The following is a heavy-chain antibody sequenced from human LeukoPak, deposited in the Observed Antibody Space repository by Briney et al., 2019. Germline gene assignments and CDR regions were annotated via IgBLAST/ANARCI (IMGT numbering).Heavy chain of an antibody. V-gene: IGHV1-18*01. D-gene: IGHD6-19*01. J-gene: IGHJ4*02. CDR3: ARARRGTVAGPIRGDFDY. CDR2: ISAYSGNT. CDR1: GYTFTSYG. Sequence: ASVKVSCKASGYTFTSYGISWVRQAPGQGLEWMGWISAYSGNTNYAQKLQGRVTMTTDTSTSTAYMELRSLRSDDTAVYHCARARRGTVAGPIRGDFDYWGQGTLVTVSS.